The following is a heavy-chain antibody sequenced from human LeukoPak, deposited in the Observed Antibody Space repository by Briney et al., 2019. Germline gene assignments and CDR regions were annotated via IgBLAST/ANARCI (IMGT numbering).Heavy chain of an antibody. CDR1: GYIFTTYA. D-gene: IGHD3-10*01. CDR2: INTNTGNP. CDR3: AREGDRGID. J-gene: IGHJ4*02. V-gene: IGHV7-4-1*02. Sequence: ASVKVSCKASGYIFTTYAMNWVRQAPGRGLEWMGWINTNTGNPTYAQGFTGRFVFSLDTSVSTAYLQISSLKAEDTAVYYCAREGDRGIDWGQGTLVTVSS.